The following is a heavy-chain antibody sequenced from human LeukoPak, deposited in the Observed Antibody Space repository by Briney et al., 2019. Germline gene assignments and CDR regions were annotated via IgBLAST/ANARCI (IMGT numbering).Heavy chain of an antibody. CDR1: GFTFDDYG. V-gene: IGHV3-20*01. Sequence: PGRSLRLSCAASGFTFDDYGMSWVRQAPGKGLEWVSGINWNGGSTGYADSVKGRFTISRDNAKNSLYLQMNSLRAEDTALYHCARGAAAGSPEYFQHWGQGTLVTVSS. CDR3: ARGAAAGSPEYFQH. J-gene: IGHJ1*01. CDR2: INWNGGST. D-gene: IGHD6-13*01.